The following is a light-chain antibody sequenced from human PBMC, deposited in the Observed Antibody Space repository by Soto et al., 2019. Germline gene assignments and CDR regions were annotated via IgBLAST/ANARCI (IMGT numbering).Light chain of an antibody. CDR1: SSDVGSYNL. V-gene: IGLV2-23*01. Sequence: QSVLTQPASVSGSPGQSITISCTGTSSDVGSYNLVSWYQQHPGKAPKLIIYEGSKRPSEVSSRFSGSKSGNTASLTISGLQAEDEADYYCCSYAGGSTYVFGTGTQLTVL. J-gene: IGLJ1*01. CDR3: CSYAGGSTYV. CDR2: EGS.